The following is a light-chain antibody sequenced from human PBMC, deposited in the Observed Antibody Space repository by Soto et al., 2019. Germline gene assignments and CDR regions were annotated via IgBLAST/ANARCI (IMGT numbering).Light chain of an antibody. V-gene: IGLV2-8*01. CDR2: EVV. CDR1: TRDVGGYNY. J-gene: IGLJ2*01. CDR3: FSYRDYNKFV. Sequence: QSALTQPPSASGSRGQSVTISCTGTTRDVGGYNYVSWYQQHPGQAPKLIIYEVVKRPSGVPDRISGSKSGNTASLTVSGLQIEDEADYYCFSYRDYNKFVFGEGTKLTVL.